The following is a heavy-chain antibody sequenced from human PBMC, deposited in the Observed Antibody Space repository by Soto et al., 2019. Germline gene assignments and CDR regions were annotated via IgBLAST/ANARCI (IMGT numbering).Heavy chain of an antibody. CDR1: GGTFSGYA. CDR2: IIPLLGIT. J-gene: IGHJ1*01. D-gene: IGHD1-20*01. V-gene: IGHV1-69*01. CDR3: ARDPRSITGTTSSEDVQH. Sequence: QAQLMQSGAEVKKPGSSVKVSCKASGGTFSGYAINWVRQAPGQGLEWMGGIIPLLGITDYGQKFQGRITIAADESTGTAYMDLRGLRSEDTAVYYWARDPRSITGTTSSEDVQHWGQGTLVSVSS.